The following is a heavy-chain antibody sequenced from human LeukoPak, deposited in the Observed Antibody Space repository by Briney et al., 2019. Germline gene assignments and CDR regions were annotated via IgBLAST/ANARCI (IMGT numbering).Heavy chain of an antibody. CDR1: GDSVTTYY. CDR3: ARLDCYDVVGCYNH. Sequence: PSETLSLTCSVSGDSVTTYYWSWIRQATGKGWEWIGYVSHDGTTNYTPSLRSRVIMSVDTANNTISLRLTSVTAADTAIYYCARLDCYDVVGCYNHWGRGTQVTVS. CDR2: VSHDGTT. D-gene: IGHD3/OR15-3a*01. J-gene: IGHJ5*02. V-gene: IGHV4-59*08.